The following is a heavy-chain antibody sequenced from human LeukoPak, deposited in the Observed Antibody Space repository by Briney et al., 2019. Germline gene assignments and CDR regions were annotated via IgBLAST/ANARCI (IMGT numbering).Heavy chain of an antibody. CDR2: ITSSGRYI. CDR3: ARSDWPTYYYMDV. CDR1: GFTFSSYA. V-gene: IGHV3-21*01. Sequence: PGGSLRLSCAASGFTFSSYAMSWVRQAPGKGLEWVSSITSSGRYIYYADSVKGRFTISRDNSENSLYLQMNSLRAEDTAVYYCARSDWPTYYYMDVWGKGTTVTISS. J-gene: IGHJ6*03. D-gene: IGHD3/OR15-3a*01.